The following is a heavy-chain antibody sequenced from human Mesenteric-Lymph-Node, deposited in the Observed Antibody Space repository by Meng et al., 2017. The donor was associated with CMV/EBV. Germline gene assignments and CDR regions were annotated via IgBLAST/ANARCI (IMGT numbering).Heavy chain of an antibody. J-gene: IGHJ4*02. CDR3: ARAYCSSTSCYRAGGYYFDY. Sequence: GESLKISCAASGFTFSSYWMHWVRQAPGKGLEWVSVIYSGGSTYYADSVKGRFTISRDNSKNTLYLQMNSLRAEDTAVYYCARAYCSSTSCYRAGGYYFDYWGQGTLVTVSS. V-gene: IGHV3-66*02. CDR2: IYSGGST. CDR1: GFTFSSYW. D-gene: IGHD2-2*02.